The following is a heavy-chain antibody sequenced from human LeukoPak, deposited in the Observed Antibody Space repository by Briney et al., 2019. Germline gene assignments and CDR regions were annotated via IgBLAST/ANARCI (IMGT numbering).Heavy chain of an antibody. CDR3: AREDIVVVPAAMGGVFDY. Sequence: PGGSLRLSCAASGFTFSSYAMSWVRQAPGKGLEWVSAISGSGGSIYYADSVKGRFTISRDNAKNSLYLQMNSLRAEDTAVYYCAREDIVVVPAAMGGVFDYWGQGTLVTVSS. CDR2: ISGSGGSI. CDR1: GFTFSSYA. D-gene: IGHD2-2*01. J-gene: IGHJ4*02. V-gene: IGHV3-23*01.